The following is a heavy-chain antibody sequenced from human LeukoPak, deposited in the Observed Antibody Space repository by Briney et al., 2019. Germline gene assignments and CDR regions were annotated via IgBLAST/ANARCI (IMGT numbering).Heavy chain of an antibody. Sequence: SETLSLTCAVSGGSLNSGDNCWNWFRKPPGKGLDWIGYIYHSGTTYYNPSLRSRVTISIDTSKNQFSLRLNSVTAADTAVYYCARVAVIRGVIDYWGQGTLVTVSS. CDR1: GGSLNSGDNC. CDR2: IYHSGTT. CDR3: ARVAVIRGVIDY. J-gene: IGHJ4*02. V-gene: IGHV4-30-4*01. D-gene: IGHD3-10*01.